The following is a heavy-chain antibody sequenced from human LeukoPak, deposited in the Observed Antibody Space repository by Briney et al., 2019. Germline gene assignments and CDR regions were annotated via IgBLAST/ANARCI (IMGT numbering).Heavy chain of an antibody. Sequence: ASVKVPCKASGYTFTGYYMHWVRQAPGQGLEWMGRINPNSGGTNYAQKFQGRVTMTRDTSISTAYMELSRLRSDDTAVYYCARWGGSGYYYEASRPTDYWGQGTLVTVSS. CDR3: ARWGGSGYYYEASRPTDY. V-gene: IGHV1-2*06. J-gene: IGHJ4*02. CDR1: GYTFTGYY. CDR2: INPNSGGT. D-gene: IGHD3-22*01.